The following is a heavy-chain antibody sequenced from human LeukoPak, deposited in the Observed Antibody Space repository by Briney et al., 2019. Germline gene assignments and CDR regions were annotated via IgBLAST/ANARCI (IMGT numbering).Heavy chain of an antibody. CDR1: GFTVSSTY. D-gene: IGHD6-13*01. CDR2: IYSDGKV. CDR3: ARCTSSWYAFWY. V-gene: IGHV3-53*01. Sequence: GGSLRLSCAASGFTVSSTYMSWVRQTPGKGLEWVSVIYSDGKVYYIDSVKGRFTISRDTSKNTVYLQMNSLRVEDTAVYFCARCTSSWYAFWYWGQGTVVTVSS. J-gene: IGHJ4*02.